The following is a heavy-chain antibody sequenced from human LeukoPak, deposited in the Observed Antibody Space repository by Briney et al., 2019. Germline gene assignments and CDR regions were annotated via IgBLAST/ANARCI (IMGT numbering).Heavy chain of an antibody. Sequence: VASVTVSFKASGYTFTMYDINWVRQAAGQGREWMGWMNPNSGNTGYAQKFQGRVTMTRNTSISTAYMELSSLRSEDTAVYYCARVRRGSYYFDYWGQGTLVTVSS. J-gene: IGHJ4*02. D-gene: IGHD1-26*01. CDR3: ARVRRGSYYFDY. V-gene: IGHV1-8*01. CDR1: GYTFTMYD. CDR2: MNPNSGNT.